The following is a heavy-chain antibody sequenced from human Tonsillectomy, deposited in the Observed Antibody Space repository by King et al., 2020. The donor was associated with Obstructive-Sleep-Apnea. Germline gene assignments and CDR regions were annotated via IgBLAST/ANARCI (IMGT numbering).Heavy chain of an antibody. CDR1: GYSISSGYY. CDR3: ARVEDYVWGSYRIDY. D-gene: IGHD3-16*02. J-gene: IGHJ4*02. CDR2: IYHSGST. V-gene: IGHV4-38-2*02. Sequence: QLQESGPGLVKPSETLSLTCTVSGYSISSGYYWGWIRQPPGKGLEWIGSIYHSGSTYYNPSLKSRVTLSVDTSKNQFSLKLSSVTAADTAVYYCARVEDYVWGSYRIDYWGQGTLVTVSS.